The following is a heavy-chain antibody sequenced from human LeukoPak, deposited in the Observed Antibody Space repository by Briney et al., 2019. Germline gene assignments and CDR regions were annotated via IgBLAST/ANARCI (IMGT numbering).Heavy chain of an antibody. CDR3: VRDLVPPVIVANDRYYYGMDV. J-gene: IGHJ6*02. V-gene: IGHV1-46*01. CDR1: GYTFTSYY. D-gene: IGHD2/OR15-2a*01. CDR2: INPSGGST. Sequence: GASVTVSCKASGYTFTSYYMHWVRQAPGQGLEWMGIINPSGGSTSYAQKFQGRVTMTRDTSTSTVYMELSSLRSEDTAVYYCVRDLVPPVIVANDRYYYGMDVWGQGTTVTVSS.